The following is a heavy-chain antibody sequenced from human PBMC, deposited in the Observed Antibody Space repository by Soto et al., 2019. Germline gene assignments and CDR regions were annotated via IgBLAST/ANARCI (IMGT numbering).Heavy chain of an antibody. J-gene: IGHJ4*02. V-gene: IGHV1-69*02. D-gene: IGHD2-15*01. CDR2: IIPILGIA. Sequence: SVKVSCKASGGTFSSYTISWVRQAPGQGLEWMGRIIPILGIANYAQKFQGRVTITADKSTSTAYMELSSLRSEDTAVYYCASWLYCSGGSCSDTKYYFDYWGQGTLVTVSS. CDR1: GGTFSSYT. CDR3: ASWLYCSGGSCSDTKYYFDY.